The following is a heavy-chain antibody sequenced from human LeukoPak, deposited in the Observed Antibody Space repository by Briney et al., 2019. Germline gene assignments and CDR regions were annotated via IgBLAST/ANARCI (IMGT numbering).Heavy chain of an antibody. CDR3: AREGGYGSGRGWFDP. CDR2: ISSSSSYT. CDR1: GFTFSDYY. Sequence: GGSLRLSCAASGFTFSDYYMTWIREAPGKGLEWVSYISSSSSYTEYADSVKGRFIISRDNAKNSVYLQMNSLRADDTAVYYCAREGGYGSGRGWFDPWGQGTLVTVSS. D-gene: IGHD3-10*01. J-gene: IGHJ5*02. V-gene: IGHV3-11*05.